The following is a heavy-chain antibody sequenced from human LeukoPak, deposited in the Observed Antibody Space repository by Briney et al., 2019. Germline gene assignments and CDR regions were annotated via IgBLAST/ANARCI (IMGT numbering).Heavy chain of an antibody. Sequence: GRSLRLSCAASGFTFDDYAMHWVRQAPGKGLEWVSGISWNSGSIGYADSVKGRFTISRDNAKNSLYLQMNSLRAEDTALYYCAKDVGDGYNWKPSGFDYWGQGTLVTVSS. J-gene: IGHJ4*02. CDR2: ISWNSGSI. V-gene: IGHV3-9*01. CDR1: GFTFDDYA. D-gene: IGHD5-24*01. CDR3: AKDVGDGYNWKPSGFDY.